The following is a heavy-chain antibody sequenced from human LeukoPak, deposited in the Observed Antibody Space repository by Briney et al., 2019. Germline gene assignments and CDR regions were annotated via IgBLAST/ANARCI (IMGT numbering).Heavy chain of an antibody. CDR2: FDPEDGET. CDR1: GYTLTELS. V-gene: IGHV1-24*01. D-gene: IGHD1-14*01. J-gene: IGHJ1*01. CDR3: ARDSSELRSLIFH. Sequence: ASVKVSCKVSGYTLTELSMHWVRQAPGKGLEWMGGFDPEDGETIYAQKFQGRVTITADESTSTAYMELSSLRSEDTAVYYCARDSSELRSLIFHWGQGTLVTVSS.